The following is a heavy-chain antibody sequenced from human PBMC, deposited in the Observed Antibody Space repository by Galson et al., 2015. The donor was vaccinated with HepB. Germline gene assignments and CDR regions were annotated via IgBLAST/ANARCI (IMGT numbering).Heavy chain of an antibody. CDR2: IIPILGIA. V-gene: IGHV1-69*04. D-gene: IGHD4-17*01. Sequence: SVKVSCKASGGTFSSYAISWVRQAPGQGLEWMGRIIPILGIATYAQKFQGRVTITADKSTSTAYMELSSLRSEDTAVYYCASGRTTVTTSHFDYWGQGTLVTVSS. CDR3: ASGRTTVTTSHFDY. J-gene: IGHJ4*02. CDR1: GGTFSSYA.